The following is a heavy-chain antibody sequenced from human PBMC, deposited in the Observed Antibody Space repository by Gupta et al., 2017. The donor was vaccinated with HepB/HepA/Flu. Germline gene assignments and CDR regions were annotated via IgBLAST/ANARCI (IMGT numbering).Heavy chain of an antibody. CDR2: ISSTSDSR. CDR1: GLSFSSFN. J-gene: IGHJ3*02. Sequence: EVQLVESGGGLVQPGGSLRVSCAASGLSFSSFNMNWFRQAHGKGLEWLSYISSTSDSRFYADSVKGRFSISRDNSKNSLFLQMNSLRDEDTAVYYCVRSTYHDFWSGSLPGAFDIWGRGAMVTVSS. D-gene: IGHD3-3*01. CDR3: VRSTYHDFWSGSLPGAFDI. V-gene: IGHV3-48*02.